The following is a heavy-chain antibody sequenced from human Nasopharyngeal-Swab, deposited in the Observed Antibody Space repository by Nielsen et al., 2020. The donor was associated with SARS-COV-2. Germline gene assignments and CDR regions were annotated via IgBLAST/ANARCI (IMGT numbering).Heavy chain of an antibody. Sequence: RQAPGKGLEWIGSMYESGKTYYNPSLKSRVTISVDKSKNQFSLNLTSVTAADTAVYYCATSGSSVTAGVNMDVWGKGTTVTVSS. V-gene: IGHV4-39*07. CDR2: MYESGKT. J-gene: IGHJ6*03. D-gene: IGHD6-13*01. CDR3: ATSGSSVTAGVNMDV.